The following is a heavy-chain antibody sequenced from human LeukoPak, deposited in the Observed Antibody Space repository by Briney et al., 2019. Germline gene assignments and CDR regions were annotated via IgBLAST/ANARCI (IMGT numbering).Heavy chain of an antibody. CDR2: IHSSGST. V-gene: IGHV4-59*01. Sequence: TSETLSLTCTVSGGSIRNYFWSWIRQPPGKGLEWIGYIHSSGSTNYNPSLKSRVTISVDTSKNQFSLRLNSLTAADTAVYYCAKDGPIGPWGQGTLVTVSS. CDR3: AKDGPIGP. CDR1: GGSIRNYF. J-gene: IGHJ4*02. D-gene: IGHD2-15*01.